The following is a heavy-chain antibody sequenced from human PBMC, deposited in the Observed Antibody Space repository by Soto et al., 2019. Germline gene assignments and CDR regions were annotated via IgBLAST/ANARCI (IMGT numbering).Heavy chain of an antibody. CDR2: IVVGSGNT. J-gene: IGHJ4*02. CDR3: AAAQYYDSSGYIDF. CDR1: GFTFTSPS. D-gene: IGHD3-22*01. Sequence: SVKLSCKASGFTFTSPSMQWVRRARGQRLEWIGWIVVGSGNTNYAQKFQERVTITRDMSTSTAYMELSSLRSEDTAVYYCAAAQYYDSSGYIDFWGKGHLGTVAS. V-gene: IGHV1-58*02.